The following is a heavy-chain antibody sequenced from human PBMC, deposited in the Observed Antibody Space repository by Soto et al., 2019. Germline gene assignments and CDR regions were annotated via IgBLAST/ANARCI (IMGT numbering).Heavy chain of an antibody. CDR1: GFSLTTSGVG. Sequence: QITLNESGPTVVRPTETLTLTCRFSGFSLTTSGVGVGWIRQSPGKAPEWLALIYWDDDKRYSASLKSRLTISKDTSKNQVVLTVSDLDPRDTAIYYCAHRVLRTVFGLVTTTAIYFDFWGQGTPVAVSS. CDR2: IYWDDDK. V-gene: IGHV2-5*02. D-gene: IGHD3-3*01. CDR3: AHRVLRTVFGLVTTTAIYFDF. J-gene: IGHJ4*02.